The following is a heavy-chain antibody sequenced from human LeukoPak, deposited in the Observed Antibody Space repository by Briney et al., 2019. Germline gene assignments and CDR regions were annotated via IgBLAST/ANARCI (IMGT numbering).Heavy chain of an antibody. CDR1: GFTFSSYA. J-gene: IGHJ3*02. CDR2: ISGSGGST. Sequence: GGSLRLSCAASGFTFSSYAMSWVRQAPGKGLEWVSAISGSGGSTYYADSVKGRFTISRDNSKNTLYLQMNSLRAEDTAVYYCAKAPTTRTGTGGVGAFDIWGQGTMVTVSS. D-gene: IGHD1-7*01. CDR3: AKAPTTRTGTGGVGAFDI. V-gene: IGHV3-23*01.